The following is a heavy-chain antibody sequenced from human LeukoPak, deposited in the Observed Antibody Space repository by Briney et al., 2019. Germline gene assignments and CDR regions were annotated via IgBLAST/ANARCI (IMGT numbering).Heavy chain of an antibody. Sequence: ASVKVSCKASGYTFTSYDINWVRQATGQGLEWMGWMNPNSGSTGYAQKFQGRVTMTRNTSISTAYMELSSLRSEDTAVYYCARAWAYCGGDCYSGDYYYGMDVWGQGTTVTVSS. V-gene: IGHV1-8*01. CDR2: MNPNSGST. D-gene: IGHD2-21*02. CDR3: ARAWAYCGGDCYSGDYYYGMDV. J-gene: IGHJ6*02. CDR1: GYTFTSYD.